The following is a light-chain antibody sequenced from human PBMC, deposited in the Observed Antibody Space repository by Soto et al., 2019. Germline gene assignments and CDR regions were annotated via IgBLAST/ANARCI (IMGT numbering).Light chain of an antibody. J-gene: IGKJ1*01. V-gene: IGKV1-5*01. Sequence: DVQMTQSPSTLSASVGDRVTITCRASQSISTWLAWYQQKPGRAPRLLIYDVSNLESGVPSRFSGSGSGTEFTITITSLQHEDIGIYYWQQYDSSRTFGQGTKVDFK. CDR1: QSISTW. CDR2: DVS. CDR3: QQYDSSRT.